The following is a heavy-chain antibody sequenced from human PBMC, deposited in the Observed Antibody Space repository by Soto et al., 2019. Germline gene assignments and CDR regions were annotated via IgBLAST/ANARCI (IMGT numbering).Heavy chain of an antibody. D-gene: IGHD3-22*01. CDR1: GYTXTSYG. CDR3: ARATPRYYDSSGILNWFAP. CDR2: ISAYNGNT. V-gene: IGHV1-18*01. Sequence: SXKVCFEASGYTXTSYGIGWVRQAPGQGLEWMGWISAYNGNTNYAQKLQGRVTITTDTSTSTAYMELRSLRSDDTAVYYCARATPRYYDSSGILNWFAPWGQGTLGTVSS. J-gene: IGHJ5*02.